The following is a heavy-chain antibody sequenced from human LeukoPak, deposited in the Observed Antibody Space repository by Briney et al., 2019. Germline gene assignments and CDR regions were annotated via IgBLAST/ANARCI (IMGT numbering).Heavy chain of an antibody. J-gene: IGHJ3*02. CDR2: ISSSGANI. Sequence: GGSLRLSCAASGFNFENYGMSWVRQAPEKGLEWVSSISSSGANIYYAVSVKGRFTISRDNSKNTLYLQMNSLRAEDTAVYYCAKDAWSANGIYDPFDIWGQGTMVTVSS. CDR3: AKDAWSANGIYDPFDI. CDR1: GFNFENYG. D-gene: IGHD2-8*01. V-gene: IGHV3-23*01.